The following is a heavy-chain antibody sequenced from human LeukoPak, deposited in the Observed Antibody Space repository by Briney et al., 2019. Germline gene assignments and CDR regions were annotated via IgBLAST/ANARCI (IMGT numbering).Heavy chain of an antibody. Sequence: PGGSLRLSCAASGFTFSDYYMSWIRQAPGKGLEWVSYISSSGSTIYYADSVKGRFTISRDNAKNSLYLQMNSLRAEDTAVYYCARGVYSSSWARWFDPWGQGTLVTVSS. CDR3: ARGVYSSSWARWFDP. CDR1: GFTFSDYY. D-gene: IGHD6-13*01. V-gene: IGHV3-11*01. J-gene: IGHJ5*02. CDR2: ISSSGSTI.